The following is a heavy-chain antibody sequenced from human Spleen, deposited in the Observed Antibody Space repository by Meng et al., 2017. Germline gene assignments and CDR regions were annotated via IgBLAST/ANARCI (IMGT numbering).Heavy chain of an antibody. Sequence: SETLSLTCTVSGGSVSRGSYYWSWIRQPPGKGLDWIGYIYYSGSHNYNPSLKSRVTISVDTSKNQFSLKLTSVTAADTAVYYCARGYYDSGVYYTTYYYYGMDVWGQGTTVTVSS. V-gene: IGHV4-61*01. CDR2: IYYSGSH. D-gene: IGHD3-22*01. CDR3: ARGYYDSGVYYTTYYYYGMDV. J-gene: IGHJ6*02. CDR1: GGSVSRGSYY.